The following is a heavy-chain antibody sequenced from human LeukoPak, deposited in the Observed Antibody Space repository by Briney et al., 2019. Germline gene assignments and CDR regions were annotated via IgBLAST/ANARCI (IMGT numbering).Heavy chain of an antibody. V-gene: IGHV5-51*01. Sequence: GESLKISCKGSGYSFTSYWIGWVRQMPGKGLEWMGIIYPGDSDTRYSPSFQGQVTISADKSISTAYLQWSSLKASDTAMYYCAKPGYSGYDDDGAFDIWGQGTMVTVSS. CDR1: GYSFTSYW. D-gene: IGHD5-12*01. CDR2: IYPGDSDT. J-gene: IGHJ3*02. CDR3: AKPGYSGYDDDGAFDI.